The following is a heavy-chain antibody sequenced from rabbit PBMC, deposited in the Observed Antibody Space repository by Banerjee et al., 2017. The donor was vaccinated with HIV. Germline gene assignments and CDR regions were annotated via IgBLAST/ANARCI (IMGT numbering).Heavy chain of an antibody. CDR1: GFDFSSYG. J-gene: IGHJ6*01. V-gene: IGHV1S39*01. CDR3: ARDLAAVTGWNFGL. Sequence: QEQLEESGGGLVQPGGSLKLSCKASGFDFSSYGVSWVRQAPGKGLEWIGYIDPILGNTYYASWVNGRFTISKTSSTTVTLQMTSLTAADTATYLCARDLAAVTGWNFGLWGPGTLVTVS. D-gene: IGHD7-1*01. CDR2: IDPILGNT.